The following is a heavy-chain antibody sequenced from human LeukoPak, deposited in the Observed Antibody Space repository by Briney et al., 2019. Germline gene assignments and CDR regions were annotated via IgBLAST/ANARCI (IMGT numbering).Heavy chain of an antibody. V-gene: IGHV3-48*01. Sequence: GGSLRLSCAASGFTFSSYTMNWVRQAPGKGLEWVSYITSSSYTKSYADSVTGRFTISRDNSKNTLYLQMNSLRAEDTAVYYCGKPSYPVGSVTDYWGQGTLVNV. J-gene: IGHJ4*02. CDR2: ITSSSYTK. CDR3: GKPSYPVGSVTDY. CDR1: GFTFSSYT. D-gene: IGHD3-10*01.